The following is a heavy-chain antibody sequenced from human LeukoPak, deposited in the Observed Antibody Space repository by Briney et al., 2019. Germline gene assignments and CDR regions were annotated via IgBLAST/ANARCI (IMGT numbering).Heavy chain of an antibody. D-gene: IGHD5-18*01. CDR2: INPNSGGT. V-gene: IGHV1-2*02. Sequence: VKVSCKASGYTFTGYYKHWVRQAPGQGLEWMGWINPNSGGTNYAQKFQGRVTMTRDTSISTAYMELSRLRSDDTAVYYCARDLGRIQLWFRGHDAFDIWGQGTMVTVSS. J-gene: IGHJ3*02. CDR3: ARDLGRIQLWFRGHDAFDI. CDR1: GYTFTGYY.